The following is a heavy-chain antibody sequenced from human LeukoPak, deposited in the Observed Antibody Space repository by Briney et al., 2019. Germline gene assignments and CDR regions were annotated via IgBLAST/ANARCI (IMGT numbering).Heavy chain of an antibody. J-gene: IGHJ4*02. V-gene: IGHV4-39*07. D-gene: IGHD3-10*01. Sequence: SETLSLTCTVSGGSISSSGYYWGWIRQPPGKGLEWIGEINHSGSTNYNPSLKSRVTISVDTSKNQFSLKLSSVTAADTAVYYCATSLTDVLLWFGELLPLGYWGQGTLVTVSS. CDR2: INHSGST. CDR3: ATSLTDVLLWFGELLPLGY. CDR1: GGSISSSGYY.